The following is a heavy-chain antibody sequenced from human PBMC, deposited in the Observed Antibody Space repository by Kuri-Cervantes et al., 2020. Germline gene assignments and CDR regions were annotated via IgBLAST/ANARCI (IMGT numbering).Heavy chain of an antibody. V-gene: IGHV4-34*01. D-gene: IGHD3-10*01. J-gene: IGHJ3*02. Sequence: SETLSLTCAVYGGSFSGYYWSWIRQPPGKGLEWIGEINHSGSTNYNPSLKSRVTISVDTSKNQFSLKLSSVTAADTAVYYCARVRWFRDDAFDIWGQGTMVTVSS. CDR1: GGSFSGYY. CDR3: ARVRWFRDDAFDI. CDR2: INHSGST.